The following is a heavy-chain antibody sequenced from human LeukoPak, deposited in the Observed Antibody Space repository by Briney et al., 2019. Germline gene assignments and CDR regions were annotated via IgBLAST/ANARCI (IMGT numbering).Heavy chain of an antibody. J-gene: IGHJ4*02. CDR1: GGSISSSSYY. V-gene: IGHV4-39*07. CDR2: IYYSGST. Sequence: PSETLSLTCTVSGGSISSSSYYWGWLRQPPGKGLEWIGSIYYSGSTYYNPSLKSRVTISVATSKNQFSLKLSSVTAADTAVYYCARGRSGKVDYWGQGTLVTVSS. D-gene: IGHD1-26*01. CDR3: ARGRSGKVDY.